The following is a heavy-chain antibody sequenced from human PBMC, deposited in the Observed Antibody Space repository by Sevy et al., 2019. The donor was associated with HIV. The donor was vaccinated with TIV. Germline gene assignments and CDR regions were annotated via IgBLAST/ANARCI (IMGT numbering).Heavy chain of an antibody. J-gene: IGHJ6*03. CDR3: AKTGPRRGWASYYYYYMDV. D-gene: IGHD6-19*01. V-gene: IGHV3-33*06. CDR2: IWYDGSNK. Sequence: GGSLRLSCAASGFTFSSYGMNWVRQAPGKGLEWVAVIWYDGSNKYYADSVKGRFTISRDNSKNTLYLQMNSLRAEDTAVYYCAKTGPRRGWASYYYYYMDVWGKGTTVTVSS. CDR1: GFTFSSYG.